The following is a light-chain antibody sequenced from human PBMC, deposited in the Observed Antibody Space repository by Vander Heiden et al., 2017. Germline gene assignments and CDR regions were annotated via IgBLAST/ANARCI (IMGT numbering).Light chain of an antibody. V-gene: IGKV3-11*01. J-gene: IGKJ4*01. CDR2: DAS. CDR3: QQRSNWPELT. CDR1: QSVSSY. Sequence: EIVLTQSPATLSLSPGERATLSCRASQSVSSYLAWYQQKPGQAPRLLIYDASNRATGIPARFSGSGPGTVFTLTISSLEPEDFAVYYCQQRSNWPELTFGGGTKVEIK.